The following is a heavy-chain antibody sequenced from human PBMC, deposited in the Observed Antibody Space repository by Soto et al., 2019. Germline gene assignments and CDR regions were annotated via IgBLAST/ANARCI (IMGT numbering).Heavy chain of an antibody. CDR3: ARSGERVGYYDSSGYYLNWFDP. CDR2: IYHSGST. Sequence: TSETLSLTFAVSGGSINSGGYSWSWIRQPPGKGLELIGYIYHSGSTYYNPSLKSRVTISVDRSKNQFSLKLSSVTAADTAVYYCARSGERVGYYDSSGYYLNWFDPWGQGTMVTVSS. CDR1: GGSINSGGYS. J-gene: IGHJ5*02. V-gene: IGHV4-30-2*01. D-gene: IGHD3-22*01.